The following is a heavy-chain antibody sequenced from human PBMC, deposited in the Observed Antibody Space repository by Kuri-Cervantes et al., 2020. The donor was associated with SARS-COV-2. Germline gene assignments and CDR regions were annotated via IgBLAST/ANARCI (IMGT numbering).Heavy chain of an antibody. CDR1: GYSFTNYW. D-gene: IGHD3-22*01. CDR3: ARHFRHKDWLIPEVSTYFDS. Sequence: GGSLRLSCKVSGYSFTNYWISWVRQMPGKGLEWMGVIYPGDSDTRYSPSFQGQVTLSSDRSISTAYLQWSSLKASDTAIYYCARHFRHKDWLIPEVSTYFDSWGQGTLVTVSS. J-gene: IGHJ4*02. V-gene: IGHV5-51*01. CDR2: IYPGDSDT.